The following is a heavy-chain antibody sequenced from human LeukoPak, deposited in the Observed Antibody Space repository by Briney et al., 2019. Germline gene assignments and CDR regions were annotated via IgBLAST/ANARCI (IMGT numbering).Heavy chain of an antibody. Sequence: GGSLRLSCAASGFTFNNYVMTWGRQAPGKGLEWVSGISGSGGSTYYADSVRGRFTISRDNSKNTLYLQMNSLRADDTAVYSCAKVVVPDGMDVWGQGTTVTVSS. V-gene: IGHV3-23*01. CDR1: GFTFNNYV. CDR3: AKVVVPDGMDV. CDR2: ISGSGGST. J-gene: IGHJ6*02. D-gene: IGHD2-15*01.